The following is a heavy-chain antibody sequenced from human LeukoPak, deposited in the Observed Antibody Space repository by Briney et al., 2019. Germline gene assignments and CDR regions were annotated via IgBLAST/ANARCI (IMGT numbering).Heavy chain of an antibody. V-gene: IGHV3-30*04. Sequence: GGSLRLSCAASGFTFSSYAMHWVRQAPGKGLEWVAVISYDGGNKYYADSVKGRFTISRDNSKNTLYLQMNSLRAEDTAVYYCARAAEYGDFFDYWGQGTLVTVSS. J-gene: IGHJ4*02. CDR1: GFTFSSYA. CDR2: ISYDGGNK. CDR3: ARAAEYGDFFDY. D-gene: IGHD4-17*01.